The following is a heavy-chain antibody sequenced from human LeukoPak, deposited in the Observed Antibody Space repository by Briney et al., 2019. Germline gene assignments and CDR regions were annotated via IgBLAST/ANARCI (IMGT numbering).Heavy chain of an antibody. J-gene: IGHJ4*02. CDR3: ARDSYGWHDRWDY. D-gene: IGHD3-16*01. V-gene: IGHV3-23*01. CDR2: ISGSGGST. Sequence: GGSRRLSCAASGFTFSSYAMSWVRQAPGKGLEWVSAISGSGGSTYYADSVKGRFTISRDNAKDSLFLQMNSLRTEDTGVYYCARDSYGWHDRWDYWGLGTQVIVSS. CDR1: GFTFSSYA.